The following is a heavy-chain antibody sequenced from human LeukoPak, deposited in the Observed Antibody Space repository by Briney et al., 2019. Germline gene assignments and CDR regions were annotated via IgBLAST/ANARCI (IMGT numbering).Heavy chain of an antibody. D-gene: IGHD4-11*01. V-gene: IGHV4-34*01. J-gene: IGHJ4*02. CDR2: INHSGST. CDR1: GGSFSGYY. CDR3: ARSELNDYSRY. Sequence: PSETLSLTCAVYGGSFSGYYWSWIRQPPGKGLEWIGEINHSGSTNYNPSLKSRVTLSIDTSKNQFSLNVRAVTAADTAVYYCARSELNDYSRYWGQGILVIVSS.